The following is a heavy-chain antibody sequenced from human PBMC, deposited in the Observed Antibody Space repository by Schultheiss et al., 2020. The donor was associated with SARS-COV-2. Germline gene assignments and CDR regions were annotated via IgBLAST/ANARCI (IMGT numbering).Heavy chain of an antibody. CDR3: AREEGRYCSSTSCYEGRDY. V-gene: IGHV3-13*05. D-gene: IGHD2-2*01. J-gene: IGHJ4*02. CDR1: GFS. CDR2: IGPSGDP. Sequence: GESLKISCATSGFSWVRQATGKGLEWVSPIGPSGDPYYAASVKGRFTICRENVKNSMSLQMNNLRAEDTAVYYCAREEGRYCSSTSCYEGRDYWGQGTLVTVSS.